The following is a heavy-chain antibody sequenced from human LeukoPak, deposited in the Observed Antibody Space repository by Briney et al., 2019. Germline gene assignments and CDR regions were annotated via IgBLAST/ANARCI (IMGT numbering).Heavy chain of an antibody. D-gene: IGHD3-3*01. V-gene: IGHV3-33*01. CDR2: IWYDGSNK. CDR1: GFTFSSYG. Sequence: QPGRSLRLSCAASGFTFSSYGMHWVRQAPGKGLEWVAVIWYDGSNKYYADSVKGRFTISRDNSKNTLYLQMNSLRAEDTAVYYCARDTTYYDFWSRPPPDAFDIWGQGTMVTVSS. J-gene: IGHJ3*02. CDR3: ARDTTYYDFWSRPPPDAFDI.